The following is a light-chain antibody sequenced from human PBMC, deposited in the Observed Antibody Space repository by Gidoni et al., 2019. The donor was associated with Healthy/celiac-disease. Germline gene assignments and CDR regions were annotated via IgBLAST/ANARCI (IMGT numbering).Light chain of an antibody. CDR3: QQYNNWPPWT. V-gene: IGKV3-15*01. J-gene: IGKJ1*01. CDR2: GAS. CDR1: QSVSSN. Sequence: IVMTQSPATLSVSPGERATLSCRASQSVSSNVAWYQQKPGQAPRLLIYGASTKATGIPARFSGSGSVTEFTLTISSLQSEDFAVYYCQQYNNWPPWTFGQGTKVEIK.